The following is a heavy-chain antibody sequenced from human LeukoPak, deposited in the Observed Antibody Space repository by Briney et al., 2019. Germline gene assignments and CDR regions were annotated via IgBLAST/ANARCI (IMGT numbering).Heavy chain of an antibody. Sequence: ASVKVSCKASGGTFSSYAISWVRQAPGQGLEWMGGIIPIFGTANYAQKFQGRVTMTRDMSTSTVYMELSSLRSEDTAVYYCARELRITRGWFDPWGQGTLVTVSS. CDR1: GGTFSSYA. D-gene: IGHD3-10*01. V-gene: IGHV1-69*05. J-gene: IGHJ5*02. CDR2: IIPIFGTA. CDR3: ARELRITRGWFDP.